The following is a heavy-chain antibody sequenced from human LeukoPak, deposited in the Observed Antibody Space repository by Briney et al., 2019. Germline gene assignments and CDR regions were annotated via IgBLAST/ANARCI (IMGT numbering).Heavy chain of an antibody. CDR1: GYSISSGYY. J-gene: IGHJ3*02. Sequence: KPSETLSLTCAVSGYSISSGYYWGWIRQPPGKGLEWIGSIYHSGSTYYNPSLKSRVTISVDTSKNQFSLKLNSVTAADTAVYYCATPYSGGYHGLDIWGQGTMVTVSS. CDR2: IYHSGST. V-gene: IGHV4-38-2*01. CDR3: ATPYSGGYHGLDI. D-gene: IGHD1-26*01.